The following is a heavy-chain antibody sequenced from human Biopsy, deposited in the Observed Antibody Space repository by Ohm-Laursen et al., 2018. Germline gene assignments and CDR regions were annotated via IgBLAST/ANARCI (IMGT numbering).Heavy chain of an antibody. Sequence: ALVSASRNLSGYSFTNYGTNWVRQAPGQGIEWMGRISGYNGNTMYAPKFPVRVTMATDTSTRAVYMEVRSLGSDDLALYYCAMVTHPWYLDNWGQGTLVTVSS. CDR2: ISGYNGNT. D-gene: IGHD5-18*01. V-gene: IGHV1-18*03. J-gene: IGHJ4*02. CDR3: AMVTHPWYLDN. CDR1: GYSFTNYG.